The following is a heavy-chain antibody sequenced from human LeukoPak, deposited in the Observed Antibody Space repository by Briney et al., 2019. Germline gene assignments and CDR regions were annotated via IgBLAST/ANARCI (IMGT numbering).Heavy chain of an antibody. J-gene: IGHJ4*02. Sequence: GGSLRLSCAASGFTFSSYWMSWVRQAPGKGLEWVANIKQDGYEKYYVDPVKGRFTISRDNAKNSLYLQMNSLRADDTAVYYCARDKIVGPTTLDYWGQGTLVTVSS. D-gene: IGHD1-26*01. V-gene: IGHV3-7*01. CDR2: IKQDGYEK. CDR1: GFTFSSYW. CDR3: ARDKIVGPTTLDY.